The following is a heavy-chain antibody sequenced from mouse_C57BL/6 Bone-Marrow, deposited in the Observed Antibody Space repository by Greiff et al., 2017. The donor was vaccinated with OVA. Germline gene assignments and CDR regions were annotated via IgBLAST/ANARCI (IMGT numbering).Heavy chain of an antibody. V-gene: IGHV14-3*01. CDR1: GFNIKNTY. Sequence: VQLQQSVAELVRPGASVKLSCTASGFNIKNTYMHWVQQRPEQGLEWIGRIDPANGNTKYAPKFQGKATITADTSSNTSYLQLSSLTSEDTAIYYCDYGSSYVGYFDVWGTGTTVTVSS. CDR3: DYGSSYVGYFDV. J-gene: IGHJ1*03. CDR2: IDPANGNT. D-gene: IGHD1-1*01.